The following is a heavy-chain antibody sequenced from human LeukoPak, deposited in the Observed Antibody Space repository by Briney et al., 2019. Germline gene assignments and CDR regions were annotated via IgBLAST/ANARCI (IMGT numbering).Heavy chain of an antibody. Sequence: SESLSLTCAVYGGSFSSYYRSWIRQPPGKGLEWIGAINHSGSTNYNPSLNSRVSISVDTSKNQFSMKVASVTAADTAVYDCARGRLITMVRGVIPFDYWGQGTLVTVSS. D-gene: IGHD3-10*01. J-gene: IGHJ4*02. V-gene: IGHV4-34*01. CDR2: INHSGST. CDR3: ARGRLITMVRGVIPFDY. CDR1: GGSFSSYY.